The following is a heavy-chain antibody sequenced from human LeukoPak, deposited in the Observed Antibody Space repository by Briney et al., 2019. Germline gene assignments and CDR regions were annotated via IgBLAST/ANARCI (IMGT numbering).Heavy chain of an antibody. CDR2: ISWDSKIQ. J-gene: IGHJ4*02. D-gene: IGHD6-19*01. V-gene: IGHV3-30*04. Sequence: GGSLRLSCAASGFTFRSHAFHWVRQAPGKGLEWVAFISWDSKIQYYAESVKGRFTLSRDSSKSTVYFQMNSLRIEDTALYYCARDYSGWYVFDYWGQGTLVAVSP. CDR3: ARDYSGWYVFDY. CDR1: GFTFRSHA.